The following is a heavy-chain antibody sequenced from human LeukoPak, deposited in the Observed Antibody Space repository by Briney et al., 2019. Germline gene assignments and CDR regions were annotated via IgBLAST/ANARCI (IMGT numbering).Heavy chain of an antibody. D-gene: IGHD3-22*01. J-gene: IGHJ6*02. CDR3: ARHGPYYNDSSEPPHYYGMDV. V-gene: IGHV5-10-1*01. Sequence: GESLKISCKGSGYRFTSYRISRVRQMPGQGLEWMGRIDPSDSYTNYSPSFQRHVTISADKSIRTAYLQWSSLKASDTAMYYCARHGPYYNDSSEPPHYYGMDVWGQGTTVTVSS. CDR1: GYRFTSYR. CDR2: IDPSDSYT.